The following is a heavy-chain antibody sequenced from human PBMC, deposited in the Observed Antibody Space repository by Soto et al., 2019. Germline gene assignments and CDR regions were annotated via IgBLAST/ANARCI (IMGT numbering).Heavy chain of an antibody. J-gene: IGHJ6*02. D-gene: IGHD1-26*01. Sequence: GSLRLSCATSGCTLGRYAMRWVREAPGNGLEWVSAISGSGGSTYYADSVKGRFTISRDNSKNTLYPQMNSLRAEDTAVYYCAKVVGATGGYYYYGMDVWGQGTTVTVSS. CDR2: ISGSGGST. V-gene: IGHV3-23*01. CDR1: GCTLGRYA. CDR3: AKVVGATGGYYYYGMDV.